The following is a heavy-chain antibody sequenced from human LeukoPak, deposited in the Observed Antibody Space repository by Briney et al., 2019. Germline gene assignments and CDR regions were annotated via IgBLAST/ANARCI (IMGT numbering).Heavy chain of an antibody. CDR3: ARDEDTAMVRGYYYYGMDV. Sequence: ASVKVSCKASGGTFSSYAISWVRQAPGQGLEWMGRIIPILGIANYAQKFQGRVTITADKSTCTAYMELSSLRSEDTAVYYCARDEDTAMVRGYYYYGMDVWGQGTTVTVSS. D-gene: IGHD5-18*01. V-gene: IGHV1-69*04. CDR1: GGTFSSYA. CDR2: IIPILGIA. J-gene: IGHJ6*02.